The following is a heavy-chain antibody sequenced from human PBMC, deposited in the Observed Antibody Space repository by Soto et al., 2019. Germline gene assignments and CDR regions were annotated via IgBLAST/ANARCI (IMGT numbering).Heavy chain of an antibody. Sequence: PGGSLRLSCAASGFTFSSYAMSWVRQAPGKGLEWVAVIWYDGSNKYYADSVKGRFTISRDNSKNTLYLQMNSLRAEDTAVYYCARVPNYYYGMDVWGQGTTVTVSS. CDR1: GFTFSSYA. CDR2: IWYDGSNK. V-gene: IGHV3-33*08. CDR3: ARVPNYYYGMDV. J-gene: IGHJ6*02.